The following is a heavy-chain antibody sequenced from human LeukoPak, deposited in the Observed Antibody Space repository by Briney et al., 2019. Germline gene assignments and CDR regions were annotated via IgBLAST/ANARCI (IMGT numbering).Heavy chain of an antibody. Sequence: GGSLRLSCAASGFTFSSHGMSWVRQAPGKRLEWVSAISGSGGSTYYAESVKGRFTISRDNSKNTLYLQMNSLRAEDTAVYYCAKDPLVNSQEYFDYWGQGTLVTVSS. CDR2: ISGSGGST. CDR3: AKDPLVNSQEYFDY. D-gene: IGHD2/OR15-2a*01. CDR1: GFTFSSHG. J-gene: IGHJ4*02. V-gene: IGHV3-23*01.